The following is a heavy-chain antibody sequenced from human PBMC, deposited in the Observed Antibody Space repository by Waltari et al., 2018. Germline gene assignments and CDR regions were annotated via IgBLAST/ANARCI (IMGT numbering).Heavy chain of an antibody. J-gene: IGHJ4*02. V-gene: IGHV3-72*01. CDR3: TSRHSGSSDY. Sequence: EVQLVESGGGLVQPGGSLRLSCVVSGFTFSDNYMDWVRQAPGKGLEWVCRTKNKANRYTTEYAASVKGRFIISRDDSKNSLYLQMNSLKTEDTAVYFCTSRHSGSSDYWGQGTLVTVSS. CDR1: GFTFSDNY. D-gene: IGHD1-26*01. CDR2: TKNKANRYTT.